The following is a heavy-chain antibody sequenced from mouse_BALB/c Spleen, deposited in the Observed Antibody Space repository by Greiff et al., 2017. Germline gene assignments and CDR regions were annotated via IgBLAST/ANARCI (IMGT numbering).Heavy chain of an antibody. CDR2: IDPANGNT. V-gene: IGHV14-3*02. CDR1: GFNIKDTY. D-gene: IGHD4-1*01. J-gene: IGHJ3*01. Sequence: DVKLQESGAELVKPGASVKLSCTASGFNIKDTYMHWVKQRPEQGLEWIGRIDPANGNTKYDPKFQGKATITADTSSNTAYLQLSSLTSEDTAVYYCAVNWDVRGFAYWGQGTLVTVSA. CDR3: AVNWDVRGFAY.